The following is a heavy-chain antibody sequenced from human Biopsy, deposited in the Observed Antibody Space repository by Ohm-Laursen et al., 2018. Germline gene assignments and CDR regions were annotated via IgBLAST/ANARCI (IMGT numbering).Heavy chain of an antibody. D-gene: IGHD5-24*01. CDR2: IYYSGIA. CDR3: ARGGFGLDGYNSP. V-gene: IGHV4-59*07. Sequence: SDTLSLTCPVSGGPLNSYYWSWIRQPPGKGLEWIGYIYYSGIAANYNPSLKGRVTILVDTSKHQFSLRLTSAAAADTAVYYCARGGFGLDGYNSPWGRGTLVIVSS. CDR1: GGPLNSYY. J-gene: IGHJ5*02.